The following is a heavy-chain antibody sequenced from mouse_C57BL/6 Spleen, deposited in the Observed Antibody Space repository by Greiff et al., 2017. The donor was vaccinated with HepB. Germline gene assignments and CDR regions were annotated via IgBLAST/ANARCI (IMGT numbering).Heavy chain of an antibody. V-gene: IGHV1-26*01. CDR2: INPNNGGT. J-gene: IGHJ2*01. CDR3: ARHGSILFDY. D-gene: IGHD1-1*01. CDR1: GYTFTDYY. Sequence: VQLQQSGPELVKPGASVKISCKASGYTFTDYYMNWVKQSHGKSLEWIGDINPNNGGTSYNQKFKGKATLTVDKSSSTAYMELRSLTSEDSAVYYCARHGSILFDYWGQGTTLTVSS.